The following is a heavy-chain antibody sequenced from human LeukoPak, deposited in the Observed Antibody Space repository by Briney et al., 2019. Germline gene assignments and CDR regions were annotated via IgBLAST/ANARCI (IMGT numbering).Heavy chain of an antibody. D-gene: IGHD3-9*01. CDR1: GFTFSSYG. Sequence: GGSLRLSCAASGFTFSSYGMHWVRQAPGKGLEWVAFISYDVSKTYYADSVRGRFTISRDNSKNTLYLQMNSLRPEDTAVYYCAKDRVVRYFDWLSPDYWGQGTLVTVSS. J-gene: IGHJ4*02. CDR3: AKDRVVRYFDWLSPDY. CDR2: ISYDVSKT. V-gene: IGHV3-30*02.